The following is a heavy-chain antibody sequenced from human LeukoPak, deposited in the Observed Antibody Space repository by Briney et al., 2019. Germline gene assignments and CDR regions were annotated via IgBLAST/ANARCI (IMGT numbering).Heavy chain of an antibody. V-gene: IGHV4-59*01. Sequence: PSETLSLTCTVSGGSISSYYWSWIRQPPGKGLEWIGYIYYSGSTNYNPSLKSRVTISVDTSKNQFSLKLSSVTAADTAVYYCASTLIDDFWSGSSFDYWGQGTLVTVSS. D-gene: IGHD3-3*01. J-gene: IGHJ4*02. CDR3: ASTLIDDFWSGSSFDY. CDR2: IYYSGST. CDR1: GGSISSYY.